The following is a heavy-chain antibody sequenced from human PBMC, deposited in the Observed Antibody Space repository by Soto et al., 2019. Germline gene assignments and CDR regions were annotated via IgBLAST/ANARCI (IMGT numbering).Heavy chain of an antibody. D-gene: IGHD3-22*01. Sequence: SVKVSCKASGGTFSSYAISWVRQAPGQGLEWMGGIIPIFGTANYAQKFQGRVTITADESTSTAYMELSSLRSEDTAVYYCASGDRRSSGYYFDAFDIWGQGTMVTVSS. CDR3: ASGDRRSSGYYFDAFDI. J-gene: IGHJ3*02. CDR2: IIPIFGTA. CDR1: GGTFSSYA. V-gene: IGHV1-69*13.